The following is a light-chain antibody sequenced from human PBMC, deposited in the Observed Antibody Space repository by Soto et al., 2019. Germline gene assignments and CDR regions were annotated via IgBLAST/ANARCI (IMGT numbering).Light chain of an antibody. CDR1: SSDVGTYNY. V-gene: IGLV2-14*01. CDR3: SSYTISSTLV. J-gene: IGLJ3*02. Sequence: SVLTQPASVSGSPGQSITISCTGTSSDVGTYNYVSWYQQHPGKAPKLMIYEVSNRPSGVSNRFSGSKSGNTASLTISGLQAEDEADYYCSSYTISSTLVFGGGTKVTVL. CDR2: EVS.